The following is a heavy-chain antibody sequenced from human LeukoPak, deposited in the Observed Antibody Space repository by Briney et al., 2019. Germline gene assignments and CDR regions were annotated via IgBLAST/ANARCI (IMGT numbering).Heavy chain of an antibody. CDR1: GGSISSYY. CDR2: IYTNGST. D-gene: IGHD4-17*01. J-gene: IGHJ3*02. Sequence: PSETLSLTCTVAGGSISSYYWSWIRQPAGKGLEWIGRIYTNGSTNYNPSLKSRVTMSVDTSKNQFSLKLSSVAAADTAVYYCARDITAVTTFRSAFDIWGQGTMVTVSS. V-gene: IGHV4-4*07. CDR3: ARDITAVTTFRSAFDI.